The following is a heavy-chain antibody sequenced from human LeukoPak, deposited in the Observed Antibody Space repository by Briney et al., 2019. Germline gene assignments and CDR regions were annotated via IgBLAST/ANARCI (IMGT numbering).Heavy chain of an antibody. CDR3: AKDIEAAGLFFDY. V-gene: IGHV3-11*04. D-gene: IGHD6-13*01. CDR1: GFTFSDYH. J-gene: IGHJ4*02. CDR2: ISNGGDI. Sequence: GGSLRLSCAASGFTFSDYHMAWIRQAPGKGLQWVSYISNGGDIYYADSVKGRFTISRDNSKNSLYLQMNSLRAEDTALYYCAKDIEAAGLFFDYWGQGTLVTVSS.